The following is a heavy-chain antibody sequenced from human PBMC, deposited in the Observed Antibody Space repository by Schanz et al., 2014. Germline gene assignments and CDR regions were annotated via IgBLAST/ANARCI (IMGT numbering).Heavy chain of an antibody. CDR2: IQSDGSTT. CDR1: GFTFRNYD. Sequence: EVQLLESGGGLVQPGGSLRLSCAASGFTFRNYDMRWVRQAPGKGLEWVSRIQSDGSTTIYADSVKGRFTISRDNAKNTLYLQMNSLRAEDTAVYYCARPLGPNYYYYGLDVWGQGTTVTVSS. V-gene: IGHV3-74*02. J-gene: IGHJ6*02. CDR3: ARPLGPNYYYYGLDV.